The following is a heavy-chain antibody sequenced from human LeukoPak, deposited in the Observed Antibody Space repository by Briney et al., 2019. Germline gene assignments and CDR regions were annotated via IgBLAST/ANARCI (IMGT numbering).Heavy chain of an antibody. CDR2: IWYDGSIK. D-gene: IGHD6-19*01. V-gene: IGHV3-33*01. CDR3: ARVPGYSSGWSYFDY. CDR1: GLTFSSYG. J-gene: IGHJ4*02. Sequence: SLRLSCAASGLTFSSYGMHWVRQAPGKGREEVAVIWYDGSIKYYADSVKGRFTISRDNSKNTLYLQMNSLRVEDTAVYYCARVPGYSSGWSYFDYWGQGTLVTVSS.